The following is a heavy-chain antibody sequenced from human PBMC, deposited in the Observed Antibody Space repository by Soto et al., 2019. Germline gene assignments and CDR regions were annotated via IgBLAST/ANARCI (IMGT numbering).Heavy chain of an antibody. CDR1: GFTFSTYG. D-gene: IGHD3-10*01. V-gene: IGHV3-30*18. Sequence: QVKLVESGGGVVQPGRSLRLSCAASGFTFSTYGMHWVRQAPGKGLDWVAFISHEGSRKYYGDSVKGRFTISRDNSKKTLYLQMNRLRPEDTAVYYCSKDRGPRGNYGMDVWGQGATVTVSS. CDR3: SKDRGPRGNYGMDV. CDR2: ISHEGSRK. J-gene: IGHJ6*02.